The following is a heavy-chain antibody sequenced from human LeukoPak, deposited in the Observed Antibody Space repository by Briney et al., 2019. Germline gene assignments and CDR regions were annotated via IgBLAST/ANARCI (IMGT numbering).Heavy chain of an antibody. V-gene: IGHV3-33*06. Sequence: PGRSLRLSSAASGFTFSSYGMHWVRQAPGKGLEWVAVIWYDGSNKYYADSVKGRFTISRDNSKNTLYLQMNSLRAEDAAVYYCAKDPRGSYSRDYYYYMDVWGKGTTVTVSS. CDR2: IWYDGSNK. D-gene: IGHD1-26*01. CDR3: AKDPRGSYSRDYYYYMDV. CDR1: GFTFSSYG. J-gene: IGHJ6*03.